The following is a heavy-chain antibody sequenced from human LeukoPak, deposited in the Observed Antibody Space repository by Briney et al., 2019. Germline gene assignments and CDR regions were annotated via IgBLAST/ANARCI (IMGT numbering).Heavy chain of an antibody. Sequence: PSETLSLTCTVSGGSISDNYWSWIRQPPGKGLEWIGYAYYSGHTNYNSSLKSRVTMSLDTSKNQFSLKLSSVTAADTAVYYCARGNYYDSSGYYSYFDYWGQGTLVTVSS. V-gene: IGHV4-59*12. D-gene: IGHD3-22*01. J-gene: IGHJ4*02. CDR1: GGSISDNY. CDR2: AYYSGHT. CDR3: ARGNYYDSSGYYSYFDY.